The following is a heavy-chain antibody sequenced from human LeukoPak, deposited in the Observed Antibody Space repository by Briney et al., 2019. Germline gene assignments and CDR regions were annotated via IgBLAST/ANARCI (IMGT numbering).Heavy chain of an antibody. J-gene: IGHJ4*02. Sequence: GGSLRLSCAASGFTFSDSYMSWIRQAPGKGLEWVSYISSSSSDTNYADSVKGRFTISRDNAKNSLYLQMNNLSAEDTAVYYCVRDSPGYGAYDFDWGQGTLVTVSS. CDR3: VRDSPGYGAYDFD. D-gene: IGHD5-12*01. V-gene: IGHV3-11*06. CDR2: ISSSSSDT. CDR1: GFTFSDSY.